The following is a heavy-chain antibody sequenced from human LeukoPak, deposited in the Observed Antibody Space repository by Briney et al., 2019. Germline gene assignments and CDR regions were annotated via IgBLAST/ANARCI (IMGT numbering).Heavy chain of an antibody. J-gene: IGHJ6*01. V-gene: IGHV1-2*06. CDR2: IIPNSGIT. D-gene: IGHD7-27*01. CDR3: ARDLGITGDLMDV. Sequence: ASVKVSCKGSGYNFLGNYMHWVRQAPGQGLEWMGRIIPNSGITNLPQKFQGRVTMTRDTSINTIYMELSGLTSDDTAVYYCARDLGITGDLMDVWGQGTTVIVSS. CDR1: GYNFLGNY.